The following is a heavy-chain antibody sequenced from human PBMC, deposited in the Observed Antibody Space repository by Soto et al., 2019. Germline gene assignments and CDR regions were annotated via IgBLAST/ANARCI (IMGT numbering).Heavy chain of an antibody. Sequence: GGSLRLSCAAPGFTFSSYSMNWVRQAPGEGLEWVSYISSSSSTIYYADSVKGRFTISRDNAKNSLYLQMNSLRAEDTAVYYCARGPRSVTTSGAWFDPWGQGTLVTVSS. J-gene: IGHJ5*02. CDR1: GFTFSSYS. CDR3: ARGPRSVTTSGAWFDP. V-gene: IGHV3-48*01. CDR2: ISSSSSTI. D-gene: IGHD4-4*01.